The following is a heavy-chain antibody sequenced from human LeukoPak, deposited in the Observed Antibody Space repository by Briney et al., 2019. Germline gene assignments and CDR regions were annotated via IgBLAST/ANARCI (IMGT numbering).Heavy chain of an antibody. J-gene: IGHJ3*02. CDR2: INHSGST. CDR3: ARDGGWEAFDI. D-gene: IGHD4-23*01. V-gene: IGHV4-34*01. CDR1: GGSFSGYY. Sequence: SETLSLTCAVYGGSFSGYYWSWIRQPPGKGLEWIGEINHSGSTNYNPSLKSRVTISVDTSKNQFSLKLSSVTAADTAVYYCARDGGWEAFDIWGQGTMVTVSS.